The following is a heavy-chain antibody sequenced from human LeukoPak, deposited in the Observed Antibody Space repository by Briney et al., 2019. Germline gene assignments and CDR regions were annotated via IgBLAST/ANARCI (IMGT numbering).Heavy chain of an antibody. V-gene: IGHV3-21*01. CDR3: ARESYCTNGVCYGAFDI. J-gene: IGHJ3*02. D-gene: IGHD2-8*01. CDR2: ISSSGSYI. Sequence: GGSLRLSCAASGFTFSSYSMNWVRQAPGKGLEWVSSISSSGSYIYYADSVKGRFTISRDNAKNSLYLQMNSLRAEDTAVYYCARESYCTNGVCYGAFDIWGQGTMVTVSS. CDR1: GFTFSSYS.